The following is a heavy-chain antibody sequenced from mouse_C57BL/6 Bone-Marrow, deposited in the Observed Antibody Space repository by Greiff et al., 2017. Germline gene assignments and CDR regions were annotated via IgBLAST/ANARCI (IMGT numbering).Heavy chain of an antibody. V-gene: IGHV14-4*01. CDR1: GFNIKDDY. J-gene: IGHJ4*01. CDR2: IDPENGDT. D-gene: IGHD2-1*01. Sequence: VQLQQSGAELVRPGASVKLSCTASGFNIKDDYMHWVKQRPEQGLEWIGWIDPENGDTEYASKFQGKATITADTSSNTAYLQLSILTSEDTAVYYCTTDGNYGGYAMDYWGQGTSVTVSS. CDR3: TTDGNYGGYAMDY.